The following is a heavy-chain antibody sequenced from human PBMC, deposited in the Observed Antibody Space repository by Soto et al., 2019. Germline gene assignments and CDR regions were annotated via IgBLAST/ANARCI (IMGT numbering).Heavy chain of an antibody. CDR2: ISGGGDTT. CDR1: GFTFNNYA. J-gene: IGHJ4*02. CDR3: AKERGGSGSLAPRVDF. D-gene: IGHD3-10*01. Sequence: EVQLLESGGGLVQPGGSLRLSCAASGFTFNNYAMTWVRQAPGKGLEWVSAISGGGDTTSYADSVKGRFTVSRDGSKNTPYLQMSSLRAEDTALYYCAKERGGSGSLAPRVDFWGQGTLVTVSS. V-gene: IGHV3-23*01.